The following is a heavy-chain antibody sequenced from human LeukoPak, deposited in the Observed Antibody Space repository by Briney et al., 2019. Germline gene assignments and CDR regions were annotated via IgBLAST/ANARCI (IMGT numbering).Heavy chain of an antibody. Sequence: SETLSLTCAVYGGSFSGYYWSWIRQPPGKGLEWIGEINHSGSTNYNPSLKSRVTISLDTSKNQFSLKLSSVTAADTAVYYCARNIAVAGRGDYMDVWGKGTTVTISS. CDR2: INHSGST. CDR1: GGSFSGYY. D-gene: IGHD6-19*01. V-gene: IGHV4-34*01. CDR3: ARNIAVAGRGDYMDV. J-gene: IGHJ6*03.